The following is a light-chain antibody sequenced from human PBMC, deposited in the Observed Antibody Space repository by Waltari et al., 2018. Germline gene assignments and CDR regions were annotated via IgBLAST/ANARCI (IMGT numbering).Light chain of an antibody. J-gene: IGLJ2*01. V-gene: IGLV3-19*01. Sequence: SSDLTQDPAVSVALGQTVRITCQGDILRTYYGNWCRQKPGQPPELVIYVKNNRPSGSPDRFSASSSGNTASLIITGAQAEDEADYYCSSRELSGHVVFGGGTRLTVL. CDR3: SSRELSGHVV. CDR2: VKN. CDR1: ILRTYY.